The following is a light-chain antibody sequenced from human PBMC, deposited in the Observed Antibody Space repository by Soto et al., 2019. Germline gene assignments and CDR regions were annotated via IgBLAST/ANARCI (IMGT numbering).Light chain of an antibody. CDR2: AAS. J-gene: IGKJ1*01. Sequence: DIQLTQTPYFLSASVGDRVTITCRANQSISNSLNWYQQKPGKAPRLLIYAASTLQSGAASRFSGTGSGTDFTLTISRLHPEDCATGYCQQTYGMGTFGDRTKLDIK. CDR1: QSISNS. V-gene: IGKV1-39*01. CDR3: QQTYGMGT.